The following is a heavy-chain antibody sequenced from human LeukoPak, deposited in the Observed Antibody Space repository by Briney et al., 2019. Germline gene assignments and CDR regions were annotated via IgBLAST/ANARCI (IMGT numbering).Heavy chain of an antibody. CDR1: GYTFTGYY. CDR3: ARGSSGAMAFNWFDP. Sequence: GASVKVPCKASGYTFTGYYMHWVRQAPGQGLEWMGWINPNSGGTNYAQKFQGWVTMTRDTSISTAYMELSRLRSDDTAVYYCARGSSGAMAFNWFDPWGQGTLVTVSS. CDR2: INPNSGGT. J-gene: IGHJ5*02. V-gene: IGHV1-2*04. D-gene: IGHD1-26*01.